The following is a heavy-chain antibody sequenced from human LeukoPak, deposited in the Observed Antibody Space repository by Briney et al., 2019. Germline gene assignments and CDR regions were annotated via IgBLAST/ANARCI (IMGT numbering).Heavy chain of an antibody. CDR2: IIPIFGTA. J-gene: IGHJ4*02. CDR1: GYSFTSYW. CDR3: AREVVIGQAARGALDY. V-gene: IGHV1-69*05. D-gene: IGHD6-6*01. Sequence: KISCKGSGYSFTSYWIGWVRQAPGQGLEWMGGIIPIFGTANYAQKFQGRVTITTDESTSTAYMELSSLRSEDTAVYYCAREVVIGQAARGALDYWGQGTLVTVSS.